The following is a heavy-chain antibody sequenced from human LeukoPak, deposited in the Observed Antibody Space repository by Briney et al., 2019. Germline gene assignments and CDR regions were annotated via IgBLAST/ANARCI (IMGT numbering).Heavy chain of an antibody. D-gene: IGHD6-13*01. CDR2: INHSGST. Sequence: SETLSLTCTVSGDSISGYYWSWIRQPPGKGLEWIGEINHSGSTNYNPSLKSRVTISVDTSKNQFSLKLSSVTAADTAVYYCARWTDSSSADYWGQGTLVTVSS. CDR3: ARWTDSSSADY. J-gene: IGHJ4*02. CDR1: GDSISGYY. V-gene: IGHV4-34*01.